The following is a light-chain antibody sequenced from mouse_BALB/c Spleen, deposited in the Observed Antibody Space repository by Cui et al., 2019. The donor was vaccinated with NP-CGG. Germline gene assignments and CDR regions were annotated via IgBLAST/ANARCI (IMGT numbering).Light chain of an antibody. CDR1: TGAVTTSNY. J-gene: IGLJ1*01. CDR2: GTN. Sequence: QAVVTPEPALTTSPGETVTLTFRSSTGAVTTSNYANWVQEKPDHLFTGLIGGTNNRAPGVPARFSGSLIGDKAALTITGAQTEDEAIYFCALWYSNHWVFGGGTKLTVL. CDR3: ALWYSNHWV. V-gene: IGLV1*01.